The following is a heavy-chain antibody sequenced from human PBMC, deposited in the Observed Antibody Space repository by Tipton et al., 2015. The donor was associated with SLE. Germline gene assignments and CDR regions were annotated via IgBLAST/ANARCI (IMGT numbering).Heavy chain of an antibody. Sequence: SLRLSCAASGFTFTSYSMNWVRQAPGKGLEWVAYIRYDGGDERYADSVRGRFTISRDNSKNTVYLQMNSLRAEDTAVYYCARQDEQRGSSDYFDYWGQGTLVTVSS. V-gene: IGHV3-33*01. CDR2: IRYDGGDE. CDR1: GFTFTSYS. CDR3: ARQDEQRGSSDYFDY. D-gene: IGHD1/OR15-1a*01. J-gene: IGHJ4*02.